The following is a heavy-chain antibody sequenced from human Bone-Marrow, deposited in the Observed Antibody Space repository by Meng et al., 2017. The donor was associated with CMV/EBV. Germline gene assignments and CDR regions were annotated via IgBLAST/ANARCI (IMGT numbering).Heavy chain of an antibody. CDR1: GFVFSTFW. CDR2: IKLDGSEK. CDR3: ARARVRGSKGGFDY. V-gene: IGHV3-7*01. J-gene: IGHJ4*02. Sequence: GESLKISCAASGFVFSTFWMSWVRQVPGKGLEWVANIKLDGSEKYYVESVRGRFTISRDNAKKSLYLQMDSLRVEDTAVYFCARARVRGSKGGFDYWGQGTRV. D-gene: IGHD1-26*01.